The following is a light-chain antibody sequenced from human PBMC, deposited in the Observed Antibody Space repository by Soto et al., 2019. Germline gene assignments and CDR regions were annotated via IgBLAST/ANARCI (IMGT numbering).Light chain of an antibody. V-gene: IGLV2-8*01. J-gene: IGLJ2*01. CDR2: EVS. Sequence: QSVLTQPPSASGSPGQSVTISCTGTSSDVGGYNYVSWYQQHPGKAPTLMIYEVSKRPSGVPDRFSGSKSGNTASLTVSGLQAEDEADYYCSSYAGSKGVFGGVTKLTVL. CDR3: SSYAGSKGV. CDR1: SSDVGGYNY.